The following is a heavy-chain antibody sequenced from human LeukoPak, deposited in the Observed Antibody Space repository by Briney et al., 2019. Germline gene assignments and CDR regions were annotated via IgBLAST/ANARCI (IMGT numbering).Heavy chain of an antibody. D-gene: IGHD3-3*01. Sequence: PGGSLRLSCVASGFTFDDYGMSWVRQAPGKGLEWVGRIKSKTDGGTTDYAAPVKGRFTISRDDSKNTLYLQMNSLKTEDTAVYYCTTAGDFGVVIMGIDYWGQGTLVTVSS. CDR2: IKSKTDGGTT. CDR3: TTAGDFGVVIMGIDY. J-gene: IGHJ4*02. V-gene: IGHV3-15*01. CDR1: GFTFDDYG.